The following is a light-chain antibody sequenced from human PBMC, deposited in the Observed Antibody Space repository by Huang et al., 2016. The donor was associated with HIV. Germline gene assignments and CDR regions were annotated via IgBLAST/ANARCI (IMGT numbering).Light chain of an antibody. CDR1: QSISSSH. CDR3: QQYDSSPWT. J-gene: IGKJ1*01. CDR2: GAS. Sequence: EIVLTQSPGTLSLSPGERATLSCRASQSISSSHLAWYQQKPGQAPGLLLYGASSRPSGIPDRVSGSGSGTEFTLTISRLEPGDFAVYYCQQYDSSPWTFGQGTKVEIK. V-gene: IGKV3-20*01.